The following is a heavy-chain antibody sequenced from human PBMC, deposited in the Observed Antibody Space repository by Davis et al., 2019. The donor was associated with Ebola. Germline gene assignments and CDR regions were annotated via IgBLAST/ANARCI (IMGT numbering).Heavy chain of an antibody. J-gene: IGHJ5*02. CDR1: GGSISSSSYY. V-gene: IGHV4-39*07. CDR2: IYYSGST. Sequence: PSETLSLTCTVSGGSISSSSYYWGWIRQPPGKGLEWIGSIYYSGSTYYNPSLKSRVTISVDTSKNQFSLKLSSVTAADTAVYYCGGDYKTENWFDPWGQGTLVTVSS. D-gene: IGHD1-1*01. CDR3: GGDYKTENWFDP.